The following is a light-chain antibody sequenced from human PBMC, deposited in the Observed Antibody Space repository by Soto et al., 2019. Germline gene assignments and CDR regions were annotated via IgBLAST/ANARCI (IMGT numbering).Light chain of an antibody. J-gene: IGLJ1*01. Sequence: LTQPPSASGSPGQSVAISCTGTSSDVGGYNYVSWYQQHPGKAPKLMIYEVNKRPSGVPDRFSGSKSGNAASLTVSGLQAEDEADYYCSSYAGSSNVFGTGTKVTVL. CDR1: SSDVGGYNY. CDR3: SSYAGSSNV. CDR2: EVN. V-gene: IGLV2-8*01.